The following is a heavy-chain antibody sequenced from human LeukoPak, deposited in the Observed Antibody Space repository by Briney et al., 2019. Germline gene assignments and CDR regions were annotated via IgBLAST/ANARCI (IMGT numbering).Heavy chain of an antibody. CDR2: INHSGST. J-gene: IGHJ2*01. CDR1: GGSFSGYY. V-gene: IGHV4-34*01. CDR3: ARCHYSSRRYFDL. Sequence: KPSETLSLTCAVYGGSFSGYYWSWIRQPPGKGLEWIGEINHSGSTNYNPSLKSRVTISVDTSKNQFSLKLSSVTAADTAVYYCARCHYSSRRYFDLWGRGTLVTVSS. D-gene: IGHD6-13*01.